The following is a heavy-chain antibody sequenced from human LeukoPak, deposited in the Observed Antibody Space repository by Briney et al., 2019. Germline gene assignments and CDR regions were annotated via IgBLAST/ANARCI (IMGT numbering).Heavy chain of an antibody. CDR2: IFYSGST. CDR1: GGSVSSGNYY. CDR3: ARDYYDSSGFSYFDS. J-gene: IGHJ4*02. Sequence: PSETLSLTCTVSGGSVSSGNYYWSWIRQPPGKGLEWIGYIFYSGSTNYNPSLNSRVTISVDTSKNQFSLKLSSVTAADTAVYYCARDYYDSSGFSYFDSWGRGTLVTVSS. V-gene: IGHV4-61*01. D-gene: IGHD3-22*01.